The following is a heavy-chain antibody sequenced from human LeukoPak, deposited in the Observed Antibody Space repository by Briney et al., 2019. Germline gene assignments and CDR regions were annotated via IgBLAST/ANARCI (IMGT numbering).Heavy chain of an antibody. J-gene: IGHJ4*02. Sequence: GGSLRLSCAASGFTFSSYAMSWVRQAPGKGLEWVSGITGSGGTTHHADSVKGRFTISRDNSKNTLFLQMNSLRVEATALYYCARAYGSSGYYQLPIDYWGQGTLVTVSS. V-gene: IGHV3-23*01. CDR2: ITGSGGTT. D-gene: IGHD3-22*01. CDR1: GFTFSSYA. CDR3: ARAYGSSGYYQLPIDY.